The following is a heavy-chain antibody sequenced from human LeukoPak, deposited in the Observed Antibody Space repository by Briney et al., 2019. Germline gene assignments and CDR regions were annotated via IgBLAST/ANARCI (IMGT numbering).Heavy chain of an antibody. V-gene: IGHV3-30*02. CDR2: IRYDRSNK. D-gene: IGHD3-10*01. CDR1: GFTFSSYG. Sequence: GGSLRLSCAASGFTFSSYGMHWVRQAPGKGLEWVTFIRYDRSNKYYADSVKGRFTISRDNSKNTLYLQMNSLRAEDTAVYYCAKDHYGSGSPDYWGQGTLVTVSS. CDR3: AKDHYGSGSPDY. J-gene: IGHJ4*02.